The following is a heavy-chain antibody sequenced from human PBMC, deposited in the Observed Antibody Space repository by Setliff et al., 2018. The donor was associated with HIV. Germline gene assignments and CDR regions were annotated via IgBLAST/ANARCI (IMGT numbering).Heavy chain of an antibody. Sequence: GGSLRLSCAVSGFNFRGYNMNWVRQAPGKGLEWVSSISTSSTYTYYADSVKGRFTISRDNAKNSLYLQMNSLRAEDTAVYYCARDPPQDYGGSDWGQGTLVTVSS. CDR3: ARDPPQDYGGSD. CDR1: GFNFRGYN. J-gene: IGHJ4*02. CDR2: ISTSSTYT. D-gene: IGHD4-17*01. V-gene: IGHV3-21*01.